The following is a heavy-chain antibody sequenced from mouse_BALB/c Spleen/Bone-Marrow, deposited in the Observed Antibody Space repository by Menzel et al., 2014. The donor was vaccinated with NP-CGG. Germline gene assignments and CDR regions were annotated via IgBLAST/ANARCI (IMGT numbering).Heavy chain of an antibody. V-gene: IGHV1S135*01. Sequence: EVKLMESGPELVKPGASVKVSCKASGYSFIDYNMYWVKQSHGKSLEWIGYIDPYNGDTNYNPKFKGKATLTVDKSSSTAFMHLNSLTSEDSAVYYCARTPLPWFAYWGQGTLVAVSA. J-gene: IGHJ3*01. CDR1: GYSFIDYN. CDR3: ARTPLPWFAY. CDR2: IDPYNGDT.